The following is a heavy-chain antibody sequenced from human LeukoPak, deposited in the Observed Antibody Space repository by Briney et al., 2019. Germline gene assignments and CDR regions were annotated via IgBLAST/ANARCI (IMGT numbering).Heavy chain of an antibody. J-gene: IGHJ4*02. D-gene: IGHD3-10*01. V-gene: IGHV3-30-3*01. CDR3: ARQGSSPFRIFPHRGYYFDY. Sequence: GGSLRLSCAASGFTFSSYAMHWVRQAPGKGLEWVAVISYDGSNKYYADSVKGRFTISRDNSKNTLYLQMNSLRSEDTAVYYCARQGSSPFRIFPHRGYYFDYWGQGTLVTVSS. CDR2: ISYDGSNK. CDR1: GFTFSSYA.